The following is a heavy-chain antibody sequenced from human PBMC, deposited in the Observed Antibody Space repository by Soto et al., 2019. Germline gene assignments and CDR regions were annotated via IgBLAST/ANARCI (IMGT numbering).Heavy chain of an antibody. J-gene: IGHJ4*02. CDR2: ISYDGSSN. Sequence: QVQLVESGGGVVQPGRSLRLSCAASGFTFSSYDMHWVRQAPGKGLEWVAIISYDGSSNYYTDSVKGRFTISRDNSKNTLDLQMHSLRAEDTAVYYCAKDRSGSSGLDYWGQGTLVTVSS. D-gene: IGHD6-19*01. V-gene: IGHV3-30*18. CDR1: GFTFSSYD. CDR3: AKDRSGSSGLDY.